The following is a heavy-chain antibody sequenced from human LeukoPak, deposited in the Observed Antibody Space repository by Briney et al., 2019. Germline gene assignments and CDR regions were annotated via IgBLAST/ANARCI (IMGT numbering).Heavy chain of an antibody. CDR2: MSPNSGDT. Sequence: ASVKVSCKASGYTFTNYDINWVRQATGRGLEWMGWMSPNSGDTGYAQNFQGRVTLTRDTSISTAYMELSSLKSGDTAVYYCARNYYGSGSFENWGQGTLVTVSS. D-gene: IGHD3-10*01. CDR1: GYTFTNYD. V-gene: IGHV1-8*01. J-gene: IGHJ4*02. CDR3: ARNYYGSGSFEN.